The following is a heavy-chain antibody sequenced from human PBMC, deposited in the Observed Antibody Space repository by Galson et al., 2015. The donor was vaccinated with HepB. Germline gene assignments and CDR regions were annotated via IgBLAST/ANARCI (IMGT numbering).Heavy chain of an antibody. J-gene: IGHJ6*02. Sequence: SLRLSCAASGFTFSSYEMNWVRQAPGKGLEWVSYISSSGSTIYYADSVKGRFTISRDNAKNSLYLQMNSLRAEDTAVYYCAREGTYYYGSGSSRDYYYGMDVWGRGTTVTVSS. V-gene: IGHV3-48*03. CDR3: AREGTYYYGSGSSRDYYYGMDV. CDR1: GFTFSSYE. CDR2: ISSSGSTI. D-gene: IGHD3-10*01.